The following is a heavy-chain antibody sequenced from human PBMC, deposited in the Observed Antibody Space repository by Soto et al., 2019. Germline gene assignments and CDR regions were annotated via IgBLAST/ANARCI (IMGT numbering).Heavy chain of an antibody. CDR3: AKDSAGYSFY. CDR1: GFTFSSYG. J-gene: IGHJ4*02. Sequence: GGSLRLSCAASGFTFSSYGMHWVRQAPGKGLEWVAVISYDGSNKYYADSVKGRFTISRDNSKNTLYPQMNSLRAEDTAVYYCAKDSAGYSFYWGQGTLVTVSS. V-gene: IGHV3-30*18. CDR2: ISYDGSNK. D-gene: IGHD5-18*01.